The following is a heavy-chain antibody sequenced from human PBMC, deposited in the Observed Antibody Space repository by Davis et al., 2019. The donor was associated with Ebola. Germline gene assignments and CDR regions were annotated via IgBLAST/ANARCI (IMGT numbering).Heavy chain of an antibody. CDR2: LSATGSHS. J-gene: IGHJ4*02. CDR3: AKQGSWNFWD. Sequence: GGSLRLSCAASGFTFSGSAMHWVRQAPGKGLEWVSTLSATGSHSYYADSVRGRFTISRDNSKSTLFLQMSSLRDEDTAVYYCAKQGSWNFWDWGQGTLLTVSS. D-gene: IGHD6-13*01. CDR1: GFTFSGSA. V-gene: IGHV3-23*01.